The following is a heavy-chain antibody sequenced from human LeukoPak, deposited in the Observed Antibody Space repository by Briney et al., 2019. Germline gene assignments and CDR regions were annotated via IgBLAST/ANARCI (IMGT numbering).Heavy chain of an antibody. CDR3: AKDLITMVQGVLNY. J-gene: IGHJ4*02. D-gene: IGHD3-10*01. V-gene: IGHV3-23*01. Sequence: PGGSLRLSCAASGFTFSSYAMSWVRQAPGKGLEWVSGISGSDGTTYYADSVKGRFTISRDNSKNTLYLQMNSLRAEDKAVYYCAKDLITMVQGVLNYWGQGTLVTVSS. CDR1: GFTFSSYA. CDR2: ISGSDGTT.